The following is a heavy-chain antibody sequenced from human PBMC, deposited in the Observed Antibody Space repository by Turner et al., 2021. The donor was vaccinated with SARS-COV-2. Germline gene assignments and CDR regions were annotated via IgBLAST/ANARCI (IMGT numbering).Heavy chain of an antibody. V-gene: IGHV4-39*01. CDR3: ARVKSTVTTYYYYYMDV. CDR1: GGSISSSSYY. J-gene: IGHJ6*03. D-gene: IGHD4-4*01. Sequence: QLQLQESGPGLVKPSATLSLTCSVSGGSISSSSYYWGWIRQPPGKGPEWIGSVYYRGNTYYNPSLESRVTISVDTSNNQFSLKLNSVTAADTAVYYCARVKSTVTTYYYYYMDVWGKGTTVTVSS. CDR2: VYYRGNT.